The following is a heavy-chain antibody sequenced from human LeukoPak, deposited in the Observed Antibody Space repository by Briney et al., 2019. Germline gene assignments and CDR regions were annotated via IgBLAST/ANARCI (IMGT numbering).Heavy chain of an antibody. Sequence: SETLSLTCADYGGSFSGYYWSWIRQPPRKGLEWLGEINHRCSTNSSPSLKSRVTISVDTSKNQCSLKLSSVTAADTAVYYCARDRSGRDGYQMDYFDYWGQGTLVTVSS. J-gene: IGHJ4*02. V-gene: IGHV4-34*01. CDR1: GGSFSGYY. D-gene: IGHD5-24*01. CDR3: ARDRSGRDGYQMDYFDY. CDR2: INHRCST.